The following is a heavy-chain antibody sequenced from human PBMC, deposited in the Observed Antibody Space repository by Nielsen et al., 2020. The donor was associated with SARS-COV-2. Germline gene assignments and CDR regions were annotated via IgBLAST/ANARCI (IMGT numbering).Heavy chain of an antibody. CDR3: ARSQYSLGAFDL. D-gene: IGHD5-12*01. CDR2: INSDGSST. Sequence: WIRQPPGKGLVWVSRINSDGSSTSDADSVKGRFTISRENAKNTLYLQMNSLRDEDTAVYYCARSQYSLGAFDLWGQGTVVTVSS. V-gene: IGHV3-74*01. J-gene: IGHJ3*01.